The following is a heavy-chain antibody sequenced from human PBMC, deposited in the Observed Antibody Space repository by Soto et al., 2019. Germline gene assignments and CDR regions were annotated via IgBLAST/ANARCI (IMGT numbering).Heavy chain of an antibody. J-gene: IGHJ5*02. D-gene: IGHD5-12*01. CDR1: GFTFGDYA. V-gene: IGHV3-49*03. Sequence: GGSLRLSCTASGFTFGDYAMSWFRQAPGKGLEWVGFIRSKAYGGTTEYAASVKGRFTISRDDSKSIAYLQMNSLKTEDTAVYYCTREDRWWLRENWFDPWGQGTLVTVSS. CDR2: IRSKAYGGTT. CDR3: TREDRWWLRENWFDP.